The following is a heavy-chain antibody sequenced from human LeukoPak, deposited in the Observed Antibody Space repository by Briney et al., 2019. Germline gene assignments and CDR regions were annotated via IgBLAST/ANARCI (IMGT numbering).Heavy chain of an antibody. CDR2: IYSGGST. J-gene: IGHJ5*02. D-gene: IGHD3-22*01. Sequence: GGSLRLSCAASGFTVSSNYMSWVRQAPGKGLEWVSVIYSGGSTYYADSVKGRFTISRDNSKNTLYLQMNSLRAEDTAVYYCARVNYYDSSGFDPWGQGTLVTVSS. CDR1: GFTVSSNY. CDR3: ARVNYYDSSGFDP. V-gene: IGHV3-66*01.